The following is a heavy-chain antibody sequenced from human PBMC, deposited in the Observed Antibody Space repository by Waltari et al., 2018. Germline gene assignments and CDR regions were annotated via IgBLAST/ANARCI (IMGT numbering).Heavy chain of an antibody. CDR3: TRRAGLIVVDPWSY. CDR2: IRSKTYGGTT. CDR1: GFPFDDYA. J-gene: IGHJ4*02. V-gene: IGHV3-49*03. Sequence: EVQLVESGGGLVQPGRSLRLSCTASGFPFDDYAMKWFRQAPGKGLEWVGFIRSKTYGGTTEYAASVKGRFTISRDDSKSIAYLQMNSLKTEDTAVYYCTRRAGLIVVDPWSYWGQGTLVTVSS. D-gene: IGHD3-22*01.